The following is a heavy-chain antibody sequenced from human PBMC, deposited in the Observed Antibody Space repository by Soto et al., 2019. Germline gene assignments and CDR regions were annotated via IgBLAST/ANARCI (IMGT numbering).Heavy chain of an antibody. CDR1: GGTFSSYA. J-gene: IGHJ6*03. D-gene: IGHD3-16*01. Sequence: SVKVSCKASGGTFSSYAISWVRQAPGQGLEWMGGIIPIFGTANYAQKFQGRVTITADESTSTAYMELSSLRSEDTAVYYCARVAWRGAEYYYYMDVWGKGTTVTVSS. CDR2: IIPIFGTA. V-gene: IGHV1-69*13. CDR3: ARVAWRGAEYYYYMDV.